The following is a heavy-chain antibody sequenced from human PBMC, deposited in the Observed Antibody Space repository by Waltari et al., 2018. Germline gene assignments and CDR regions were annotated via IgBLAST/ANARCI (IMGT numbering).Heavy chain of an antibody. CDR2: IIPSMGIT. CDR3: ARGEILVRGVMDV. Sequence: QVPLVQSGAEMKKPGSSVKVSCKASGGTFSRISITWVRLAPGQGLEWMGRIIPSMGITNSAQKFQGRITIIADESTNTAYMELSSLRSEDTAVYYCARGEILVRGVMDVWGHGTTVTVSS. CDR1: GGTFSRIS. J-gene: IGHJ6*02. V-gene: IGHV1-69*04. D-gene: IGHD3-10*01.